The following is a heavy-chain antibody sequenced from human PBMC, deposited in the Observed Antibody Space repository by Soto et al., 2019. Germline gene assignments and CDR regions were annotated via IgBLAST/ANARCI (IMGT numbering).Heavy chain of an antibody. CDR2: ISYDGSNK. V-gene: IGHV3-30-3*01. J-gene: IGHJ4*02. Sequence: GGSLRLSCAASGFTFSSYAMHWVRQAPGKGLEWVAVISYDGSNKYYADSVKGRFTISRDNSKNTLYLQMNSLRAEDTAVYYCAREDGETGGYSGSYLTAFDYWGQGTLVTVSS. D-gene: IGHD1-26*01. CDR1: GFTFSSYA. CDR3: AREDGETGGYSGSYLTAFDY.